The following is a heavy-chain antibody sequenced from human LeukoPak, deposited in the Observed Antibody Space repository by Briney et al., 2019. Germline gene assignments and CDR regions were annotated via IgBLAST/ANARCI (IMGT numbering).Heavy chain of an antibody. D-gene: IGHD3-22*01. J-gene: IGHJ4*02. CDR3: AKDEVLYDSSGYPDY. V-gene: IGHV3-33*06. Sequence: GGSLRLSCAASGFTFSSYGMHWVRQAPGKGLEWAAVIWYDGSNKYYADSVKGRFTISRDNSKNTLYLQMNSLRAKDTAVYYCAKDEVLYDSSGYPDYWGQGTLVTVSS. CDR2: IWYDGSNK. CDR1: GFTFSSYG.